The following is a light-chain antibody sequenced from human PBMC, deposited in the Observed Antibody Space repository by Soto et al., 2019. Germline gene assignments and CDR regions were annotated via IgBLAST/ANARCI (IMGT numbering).Light chain of an antibody. V-gene: IGKV3-20*01. Sequence: IVLTQSPGTLSLSPGERATLSCRASQTVSSNFLAWYQEKPGQGHRLLIYGASTRATGIPDRFSGSGSGTDFTLTIRRLDPEDFAVYYCRQYGRSLGFAVGGGTTVDIK. J-gene: IGKJ4*01. CDR1: QTVSSNF. CDR3: RQYGRSLGFA. CDR2: GAS.